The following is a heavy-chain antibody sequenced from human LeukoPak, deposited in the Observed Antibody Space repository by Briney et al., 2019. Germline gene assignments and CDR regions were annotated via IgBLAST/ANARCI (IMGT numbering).Heavy chain of an antibody. D-gene: IGHD2-2*01. V-gene: IGHV1-69*02. Sequence: GSSVKVSCKASGGTFSSYTISWVRQAPGQGLEWTGRIIPILGIANYAQKFQGRVTITADKSTSTAYMELSSLRSEDTAVYYCARGAVVVPAKVPLYGMDVWGQGTTVTVSS. CDR2: IIPILGIA. J-gene: IGHJ6*02. CDR3: ARGAVVVPAKVPLYGMDV. CDR1: GGTFSSYT.